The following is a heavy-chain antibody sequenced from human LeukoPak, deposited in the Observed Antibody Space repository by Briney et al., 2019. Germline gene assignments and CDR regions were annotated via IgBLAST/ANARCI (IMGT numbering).Heavy chain of an antibody. CDR3: AGGGSGWSIAQ. J-gene: IGHJ4*02. D-gene: IGHD6-19*01. V-gene: IGHV3-30*03. CDR1: GFTFSSYG. Sequence: GRSLRLSCAASGFTFSSYGMHWVRQAPGKGLEWVAVISYDGSNKYYADSVKGRFTISRDISKNMVYLQMNSVRSEDTAVYFCAGGGSGWSIAQWGQGTLVTVSS. CDR2: ISYDGSNK.